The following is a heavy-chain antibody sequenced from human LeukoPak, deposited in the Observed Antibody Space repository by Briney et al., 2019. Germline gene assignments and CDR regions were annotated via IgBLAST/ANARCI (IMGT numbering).Heavy chain of an antibody. CDR2: IYYSGST. Sequence: SETLSLTCTVSGGSISSYYWSWIRQPPGKGLEWIGYIYYSGSTNYNPSLKSRVTISVDTSKNQFSLKLSSVTAADTAVYYCARDAGYSSSWYFDDYWGQGTLVTVSS. J-gene: IGHJ4*02. V-gene: IGHV4-59*12. CDR3: ARDAGYSSSWYFDDY. CDR1: GGSISSYY. D-gene: IGHD6-13*01.